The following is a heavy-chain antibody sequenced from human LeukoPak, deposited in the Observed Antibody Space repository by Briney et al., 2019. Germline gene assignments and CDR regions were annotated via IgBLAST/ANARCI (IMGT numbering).Heavy chain of an antibody. V-gene: IGHV5-51*01. CDR2: IYPGDSDT. CDR1: GYSFTSYW. Sequence: GESLKISCKGSGYSFTSYWIGWVRQMPGKGLEWMGIIYPGDSDTRYSPSFQGQVTISDDKSISTAYLQWSSLKASDTAMYYCARQYYDSSGYMGYFDYWGQGTLVTVSS. D-gene: IGHD3-22*01. J-gene: IGHJ4*02. CDR3: ARQYYDSSGYMGYFDY.